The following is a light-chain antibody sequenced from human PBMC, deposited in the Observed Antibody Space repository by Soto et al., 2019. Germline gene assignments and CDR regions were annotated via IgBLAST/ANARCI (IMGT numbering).Light chain of an antibody. J-gene: IGKJ1*01. CDR1: QSVSSSY. CDR3: QQYGSSPQT. Sequence: ENVLTQSPGTLSLSTVERATLSCMASQSVSSSYLAWYQQKPGQAPRLLIYGASSRATGIPDRFSGSGSGTDFTLTISRLEPEDFAVYYCQQYGSSPQTFGQGTKVDI. CDR2: GAS. V-gene: IGKV3-20*01.